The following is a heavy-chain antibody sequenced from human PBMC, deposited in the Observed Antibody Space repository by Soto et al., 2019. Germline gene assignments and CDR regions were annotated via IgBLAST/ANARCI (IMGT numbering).Heavy chain of an antibody. Sequence: SETLSLTCAVSGDSISRSYWWSWVRQFPGKGLEWIGEINHSGSTNYNPSLKSRVTISVDTSKNQFSLKLSSVTAADTAVYYCARDIGSGSKLTIDYWGQGTLVTVSS. J-gene: IGHJ4*02. V-gene: IGHV4-4*02. CDR1: GDSISRSYW. CDR3: ARDIGSGSKLTIDY. D-gene: IGHD3-10*01. CDR2: INHSGST.